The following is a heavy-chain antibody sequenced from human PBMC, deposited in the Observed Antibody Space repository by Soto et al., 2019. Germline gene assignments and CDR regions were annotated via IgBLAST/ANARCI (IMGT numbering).Heavy chain of an antibody. CDR3: ARVWKMRYFDY. Sequence: QVQLQQWGAGLLKPSETLSLTCAVYGGSFSGYYWSWIRQPPGKGLEWIGEINHSGSTNYNPSLKSRVTISVNTSKNQFSLKLSSVTAADTAVYYCARVWKMRYFDYWCQGTLVTVSS. CDR2: INHSGST. J-gene: IGHJ4*02. V-gene: IGHV4-34*01. D-gene: IGHD3-3*01. CDR1: GGSFSGYY.